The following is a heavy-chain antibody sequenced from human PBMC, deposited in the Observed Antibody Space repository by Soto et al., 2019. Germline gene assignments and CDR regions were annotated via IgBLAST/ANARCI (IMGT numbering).Heavy chain of an antibody. J-gene: IGHJ4*02. CDR1: GFTFSSYG. V-gene: IGHV3-33*01. Sequence: GGSLRLSCAASGFTFSSYGMHWVRQAPGKGLEWVAVIWYDGSNEYYEDSVKGRFTISRDNSKNTLYLQMNSLRAEDTAVYYCARLTTIDYYDSSGYYGSFDYWGQGALVTVSS. D-gene: IGHD3-22*01. CDR3: ARLTTIDYYDSSGYYGSFDY. CDR2: IWYDGSNE.